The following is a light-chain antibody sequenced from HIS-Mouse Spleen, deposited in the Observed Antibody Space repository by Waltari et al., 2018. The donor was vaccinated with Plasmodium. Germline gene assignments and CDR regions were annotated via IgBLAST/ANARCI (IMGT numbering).Light chain of an antibody. J-gene: IGLJ3*02. CDR1: SSNIGSNY. V-gene: IGLV1-47*01. CDR3: AAWDDSLSGWV. CDR2: RNN. Sequence: QSVLTQPPSASGTPGQRVTISCSGSSSNIGSNYVYWYQQLPGTAPKLLSYRNNERSVGGPDRFAGAKSGNSAALAISGLRSEDEADYYCAAWDDSLSGWVFGGGTKLTVL.